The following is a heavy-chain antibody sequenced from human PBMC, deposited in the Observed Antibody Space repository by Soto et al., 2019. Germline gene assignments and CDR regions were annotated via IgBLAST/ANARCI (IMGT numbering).Heavy chain of an antibody. Sequence: QVQLQQWGAGLLKPSETLSLKCAVPGGSLSGYYWSWIRQPPGKGLEWIGEVKDGGHTNYSPSLRGRVTISSDTSNNQFSLRLNSVTAADTGVYYCARGQEGVVATHWDHGSLVTVSS. V-gene: IGHV4-34*01. CDR1: GGSLSGYY. CDR2: VKDGGHT. D-gene: IGHD5-12*01. J-gene: IGHJ4*01. CDR3: ARGQEGVVATH.